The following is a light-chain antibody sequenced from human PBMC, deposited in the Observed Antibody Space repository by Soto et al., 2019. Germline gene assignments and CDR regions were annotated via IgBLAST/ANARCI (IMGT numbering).Light chain of an antibody. V-gene: IGLV2-23*01. CDR1: SSDVGSYNL. J-gene: IGLJ2*01. CDR3: QSYDSNNVV. CDR2: EGS. Sequence: QSALTQPASVSGSPGQSITISCTGTSSDVGSYNLVSWYQQHPGKAPKLMIYEGSKRPSGVSNRFSGSKSGNTASLTISGLQAEDEADYYCQSYDSNNVVFGGGTKLTVL.